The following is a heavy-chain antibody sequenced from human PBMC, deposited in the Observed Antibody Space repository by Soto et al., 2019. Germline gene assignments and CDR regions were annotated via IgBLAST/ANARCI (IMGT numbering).Heavy chain of an antibody. CDR1: GLTFSSYA. CDR2: ISYDGSNK. CDR3: ARDHNRPPYYYYYGMDV. J-gene: IGHJ6*02. V-gene: IGHV3-30-3*01. Sequence: GGSLRLSCAASGLTFSSYAMHWVRQAPGKGLEWVAVISYDGSNKYYADSVKGRFTISRDNSKNTLYLQMNSLRAEDTAVYYCARDHNRPPYYYYYGMDVWGQGTTVTVSS.